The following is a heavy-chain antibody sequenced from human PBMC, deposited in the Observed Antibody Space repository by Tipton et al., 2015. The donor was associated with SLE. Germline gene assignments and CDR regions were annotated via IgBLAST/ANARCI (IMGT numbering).Heavy chain of an antibody. V-gene: IGHV4-34*01. CDR2: INHSGST. CDR3: ARLSGMDV. Sequence: TLSLTCIVSGGSISGYYWTWIRQPPGKGLEWIGEINHSGSTNYNPSLKSRVTISVDTSKNQFSLKLSSVTAADTAVYYCARLSGMDVWGQGTTVTVSS. CDR1: GGSISGYY. J-gene: IGHJ6*02.